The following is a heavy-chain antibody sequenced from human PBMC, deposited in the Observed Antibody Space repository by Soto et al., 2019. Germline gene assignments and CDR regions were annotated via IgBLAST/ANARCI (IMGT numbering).Heavy chain of an antibody. D-gene: IGHD2-2*02. J-gene: IGHJ5*02. CDR1: GGSISSGGYY. CDR3: ARAWYQLLYITP. CDR2: IYYSGST. Sequence: QVQLQESGPGLVKPSQTLSLTCTVSGGSISSGGYYWSWIRPHPVKGLEWIGYIYYSGSTYYNPSLKRRVTISVDTSKNQFSLKLSSVTAADTAVYYCARAWYQLLYITPWGQGTLVTVSS. V-gene: IGHV4-31*03.